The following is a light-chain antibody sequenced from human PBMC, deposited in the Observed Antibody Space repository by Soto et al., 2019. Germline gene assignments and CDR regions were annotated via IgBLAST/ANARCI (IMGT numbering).Light chain of an antibody. Sequence: EIVMTHSPSALSVSPAGRATLSCRASQGISGALAWYQQKPGQAPRLLIYGASTRATTFPARFSGSGSGTDFTLTISRLEPEDFAVYYCQKYGSSRWTFGQGTKVDIK. J-gene: IGKJ1*01. CDR2: GAS. CDR3: QKYGSSRWT. V-gene: IGKV3-15*01. CDR1: QGISGA.